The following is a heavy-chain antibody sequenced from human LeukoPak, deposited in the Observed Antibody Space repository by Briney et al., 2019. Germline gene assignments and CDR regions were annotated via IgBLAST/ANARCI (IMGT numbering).Heavy chain of an antibody. CDR2: ISSAGSNK. Sequence: GGSLRLSCAGSGFSFNNYVMHWVRQAPGKGLEWVAVISSAGSNKYYADSVKGRFTISRDSSKNTLYLQMNSLRAEDTAVYYCARDRRQSRQHPIPHYFDYWGQGTLVTVSS. CDR1: GFSFNNYV. CDR3: ARDRRQSRQHPIPHYFDY. J-gene: IGHJ4*02. V-gene: IGHV3-30*04. D-gene: IGHD6-13*01.